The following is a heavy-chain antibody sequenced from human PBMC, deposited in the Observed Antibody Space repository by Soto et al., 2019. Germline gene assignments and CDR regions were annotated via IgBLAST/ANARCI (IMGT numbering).Heavy chain of an antibody. CDR3: ARGDATKIVVTTYYAMDV. CDR1: GGSLSNYG. V-gene: IGHV1-69*13. D-gene: IGHD4-17*01. Sequence: SVKVSCKASGGSLSNYGISWVRQAPGQGLEWMGGIIPVFGTANYAQKFQGRVTITADESTNIVYMDVTSLRSEDTAVYYCARGDATKIVVTTYYAMDVWGQGTTVTAP. J-gene: IGHJ6*02. CDR2: IIPVFGTA.